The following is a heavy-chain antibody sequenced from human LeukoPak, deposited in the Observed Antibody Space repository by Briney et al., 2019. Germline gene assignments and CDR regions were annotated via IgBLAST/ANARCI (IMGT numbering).Heavy chain of an antibody. D-gene: IGHD6-13*01. V-gene: IGHV1-8*01. CDR1: GYTFTSYD. Sequence: GASVTVSCKASGYTFTSYDINWVRQAPGQGLEWMGWMNPNSGNTGYAQKFQGRVTMTRNTSISTAYMELSSLRSDDTAVYYCARDSSSWYDPYYGMDVWGQGTTVTVSS. J-gene: IGHJ6*02. CDR2: MNPNSGNT. CDR3: ARDSSSWYDPYYGMDV.